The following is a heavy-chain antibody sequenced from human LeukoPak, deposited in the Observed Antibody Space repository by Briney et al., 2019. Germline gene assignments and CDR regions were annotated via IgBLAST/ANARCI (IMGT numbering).Heavy chain of an antibody. Sequence: GGSLRLSCAASGFTFSSYSMNWVRQAPGKGLEWVSSISSSSSYIYYADSVKGRFTISRDNAKNSLYLQMNSLRAEDTAVYYCARESRTTISPKLDYWGQGTLVTVSP. CDR3: ARESRTTISPKLDY. CDR1: GFTFSSYS. D-gene: IGHD5-24*01. CDR2: ISSSSSYI. J-gene: IGHJ4*02. V-gene: IGHV3-21*01.